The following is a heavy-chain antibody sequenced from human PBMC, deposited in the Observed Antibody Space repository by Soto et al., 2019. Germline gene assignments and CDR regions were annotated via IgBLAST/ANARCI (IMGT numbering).Heavy chain of an antibody. V-gene: IGHV4-30-4*01. CDR1: GGSISSGDYY. CDR2: IYYSGST. Sequence: KPSETLSLTCTVSGGSISSGDYYWSWIRQPPGKGLEWIGYIYYSGSTYYNPSLKSRVTISVDTSKNQFSLKLSSVTAADTAVYYCAREGRGTIFGVYYYGMDVWGQGTTVTVSS. CDR3: AREGRGTIFGVYYYGMDV. J-gene: IGHJ6*02. D-gene: IGHD3-3*01.